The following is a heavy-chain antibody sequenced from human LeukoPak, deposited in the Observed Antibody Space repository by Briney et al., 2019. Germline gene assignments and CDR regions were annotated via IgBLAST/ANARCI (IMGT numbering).Heavy chain of an antibody. CDR1: GFTFSSYG. V-gene: IGHV3-33*06. CDR2: IWYDGSNK. J-gene: IGHJ4*02. D-gene: IGHD3-10*01. CDR3: AKDRSGISDY. Sequence: GRSLRLSCAASGFTFSSYGMHWVRQAPGKGLEWVADIWYDGSNKYYADSVKGRFTISRDNSKNTLYLQMNSLRADDTAVYYCAKDRSGISDYWGQGTLVTVSS.